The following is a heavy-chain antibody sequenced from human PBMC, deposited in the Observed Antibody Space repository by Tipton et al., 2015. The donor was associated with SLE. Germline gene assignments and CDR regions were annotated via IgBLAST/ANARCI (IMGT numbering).Heavy chain of an antibody. J-gene: IGHJ3*02. D-gene: IGHD5-12*01. CDR3: ARAPGLRYAFDI. V-gene: IGHV4-61*02. CDR1: GGSISSGSYY. CDR2: IYTSGST. Sequence: LRLSCTVSGGSISSGSYYWSWIRQPAGKGLEWIGRIYTSGSTNYNPSLKSRVTISVDTSKNQFSLKLSSVTAADTAVYYCARAPGLRYAFDIWGQGTMVPVSS.